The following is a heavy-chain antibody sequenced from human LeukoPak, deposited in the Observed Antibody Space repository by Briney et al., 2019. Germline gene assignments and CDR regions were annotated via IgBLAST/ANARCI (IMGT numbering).Heavy chain of an antibody. CDR2: ISSSSSYI. CDR1: GFTFSSYS. J-gene: IGHJ3*02. D-gene: IGHD6-13*01. CDR3: ARALSTSDAFDI. Sequence: PGGSLRLSCAASGFTFSSYSMNWVRQAPGKGLEWVSSISSSSSYIYYADSVKGRFTISRDNAKNSLYLQMNSLRAEDTAVYYCARALSTSDAFDIWGQGTMVTVSS. V-gene: IGHV3-21*01.